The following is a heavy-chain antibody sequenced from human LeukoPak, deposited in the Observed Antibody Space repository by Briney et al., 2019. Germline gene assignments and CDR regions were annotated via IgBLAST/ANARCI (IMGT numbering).Heavy chain of an antibody. CDR1: GFTLNSYL. J-gene: IGHJ3*01. V-gene: IGHV3-7*01. Sequence: PGGSLRLSCAASGFTLNSYLMSWVRQAPGGGLEWVANINKDGSEENYLDSVKGRFTVSGDNAKNSLNLQMNSLRGEDTAVYYCARSNPNRNALDLWGQGTMVTISS. CDR3: ARSNPNRNALDL. D-gene: IGHD1-14*01. CDR2: INKDGSEE.